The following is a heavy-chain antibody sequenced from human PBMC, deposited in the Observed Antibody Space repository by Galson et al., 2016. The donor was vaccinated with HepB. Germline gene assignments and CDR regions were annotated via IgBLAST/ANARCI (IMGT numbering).Heavy chain of an antibody. J-gene: IGHJ4*02. CDR2: INVENGHT. D-gene: IGHD6-6*01. V-gene: IGHV1-3*01. CDR1: GYTFTSDA. Sequence: SVKVSCKASGYTFTSDAIHWLRRAPGQRPEWMGWINVENGHTKYSQKFQGRVTITRDTSASTAFMELSRLRSEDTSVYYCARGVGLHSTSAAFDFWGQGTLVTVSS. CDR3: ARGVGLHSTSAAFDF.